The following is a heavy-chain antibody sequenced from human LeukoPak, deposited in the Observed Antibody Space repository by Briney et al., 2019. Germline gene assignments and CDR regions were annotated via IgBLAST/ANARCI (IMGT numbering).Heavy chain of an antibody. Sequence: PGGSLRLSCAASGFTFTNHAVSWVHQAPGKGLEWVSAEGSAGGTYYADSVRGRFTISRDNYENTLSLQMNSLRVEDTAVYYCASRTWTGAGYYAFDIWGQGTMVTVSS. CDR2: EGSAGGT. V-gene: IGHV3-23*01. J-gene: IGHJ3*02. CDR3: ASRTWTGAGYYAFDI. CDR1: GFTFTNHA. D-gene: IGHD3/OR15-3a*01.